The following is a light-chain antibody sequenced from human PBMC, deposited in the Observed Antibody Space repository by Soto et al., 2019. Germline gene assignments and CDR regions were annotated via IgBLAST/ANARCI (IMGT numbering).Light chain of an antibody. CDR1: QSVSSN. J-gene: IGKJ5*01. V-gene: IGKV3-15*01. CDR2: GAS. CDR3: QQYGETPIT. Sequence: EIVMTQSPATLSVSPGERATLSCRASQSVSSNLAWYQQKPGQAPRLLIYGASTRATGIPARFSGSGSGTEFTLTISSLQSEDFAVYYCQQYGETPITFGLGTRLEI.